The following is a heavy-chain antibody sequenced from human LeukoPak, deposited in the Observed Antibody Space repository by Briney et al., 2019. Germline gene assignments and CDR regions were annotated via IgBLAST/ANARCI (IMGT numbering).Heavy chain of an antibody. CDR2: IRYDGSNE. V-gene: IGHV3-30*02. D-gene: IGHD3-22*01. CDR3: ATDRVSNDIGCLYYYMDV. J-gene: IGHJ6*03. Sequence: RGSMRLSCAAYGFTLSSYGMHWVRPAPGKGMEWVSFIRYDGSNEFYANSVRGRFTLSRDTSENPMYLRMDRLRAAGPSISVRATDRVSNDIGCLYYYMDVWGKGTTVTISS. CDR1: GFTLSSYG.